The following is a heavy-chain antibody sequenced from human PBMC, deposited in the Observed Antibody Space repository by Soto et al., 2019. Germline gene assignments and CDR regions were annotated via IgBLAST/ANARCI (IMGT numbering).Heavy chain of an antibody. J-gene: IGHJ5*02. CDR3: ARVGGTGTGWFDP. Sequence: PGGSLRLSCAASGFTFSSYEMNWVRRAPGKGLEWVSYISSSGSTIYYADSVKGRFTISRDNAKNSLYLQMNSLRAEDTAVYYCARVGGTGTGWFDPWGQGTLVTVSS. CDR1: GFTFSSYE. D-gene: IGHD1-7*01. CDR2: ISSSGSTI. V-gene: IGHV3-48*03.